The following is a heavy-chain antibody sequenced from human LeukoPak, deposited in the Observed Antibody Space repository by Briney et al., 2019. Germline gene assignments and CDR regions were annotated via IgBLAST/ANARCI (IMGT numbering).Heavy chain of an antibody. Sequence: SETLSLTCTVSGGSISSGGYYWGWIRQPPGKGLEWIGSIYYSGSTYYNPSLKSRVTISVDTSKNQFSLKLSSVTAADTAVYYCARDSGYDYVWGSYRYGFDYWGQGTLVTVSS. CDR2: IYYSGST. D-gene: IGHD3-16*02. V-gene: IGHV4-39*07. J-gene: IGHJ4*02. CDR3: ARDSGYDYVWGSYRYGFDY. CDR1: GGSISSGGYY.